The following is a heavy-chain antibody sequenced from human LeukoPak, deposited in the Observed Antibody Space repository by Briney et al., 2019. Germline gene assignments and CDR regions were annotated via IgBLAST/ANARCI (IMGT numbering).Heavy chain of an antibody. J-gene: IGHJ5*02. D-gene: IGHD2-15*01. V-gene: IGHV3-7*01. CDR1: GFTLSSYW. CDR3: ARCVVVAATAWFDP. CDR2: IKQDGSEK. Sequence: GGSLRLSCAASGFTLSSYWMSWVRQAPGKGLEWVANIKQDGSEKYYVDSVKGRFTISRDNAKNSLYLQMNSLRAEDTAVYYCARCVVVAATAWFDPWGQGTLVTVSS.